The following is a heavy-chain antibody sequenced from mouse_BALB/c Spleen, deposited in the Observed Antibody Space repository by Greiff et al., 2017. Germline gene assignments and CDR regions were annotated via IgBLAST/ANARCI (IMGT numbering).Heavy chain of an antibody. CDR3: ARGATSDYYAMDY. CDR2: IYPGDGST. D-gene: IGHD3-1*01. Sequence: QVQLQQSGPELVKPGASVKMSCKASGYTFTSYYIHWVKQRPGQGLEWIGWIYPGDGSTKYNEKFKGKTTLTADKSSSTAYMLLSSLTSEDTAVYYCARGATSDYYAMDYWGQGTSVTVSS. J-gene: IGHJ4*01. V-gene: IGHV1S56*01. CDR1: GYTFTSYY.